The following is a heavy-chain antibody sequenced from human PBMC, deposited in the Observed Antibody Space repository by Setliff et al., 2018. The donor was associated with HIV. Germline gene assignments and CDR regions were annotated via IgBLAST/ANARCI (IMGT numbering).Heavy chain of an antibody. CDR1: GGSISGYY. CDR2: ASYSGST. J-gene: IGHJ4*02. CDR3: ASCHVGIAHDFNN. D-gene: IGHD2-21*01. V-gene: IGHV4-39*01. Sequence: SETLSLTCTVSGGSISGYYWGWIRQAPGKGLEWLGSASYSGSTYYNPSLRSRVTIAVDTSTNQVSLKLKSMTAADTAVYYCASCHVGIAHDFNNWGQGALVTVSS.